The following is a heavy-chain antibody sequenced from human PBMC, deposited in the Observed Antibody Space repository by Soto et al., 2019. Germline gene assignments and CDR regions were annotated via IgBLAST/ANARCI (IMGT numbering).Heavy chain of an antibody. Sequence: ASVKVSCKVSGYTLTELSMHWVRQAPGKGLEWMGGFDPEDGETIYAQKFQGRVTMTEDTSTDTAYMELSSLRSEDTAVYYCATSGKGIAAAGTGDWFEPWGQGTLVTVS. D-gene: IGHD6-13*01. CDR3: ATSGKGIAAAGTGDWFEP. V-gene: IGHV1-24*01. J-gene: IGHJ5*02. CDR2: FDPEDGET. CDR1: GYTLTELS.